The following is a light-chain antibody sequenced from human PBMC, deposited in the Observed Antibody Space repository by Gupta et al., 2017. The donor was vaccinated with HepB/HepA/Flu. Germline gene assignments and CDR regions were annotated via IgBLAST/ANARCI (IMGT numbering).Light chain of an antibody. CDR3: QHRNSSPVT. Sequence: DIQLTQSPSFLSASVGDRVTITCRASQGISSYLAWYQQKPGKAPKLLIYAASTFKSGVPSRFSGSGSGTEFTLTISSRQPEDFATYYCQHRNSSPVTFGRGTKVEIK. CDR2: AAS. J-gene: IGKJ4*01. CDR1: QGISSY. V-gene: IGKV1-9*01.